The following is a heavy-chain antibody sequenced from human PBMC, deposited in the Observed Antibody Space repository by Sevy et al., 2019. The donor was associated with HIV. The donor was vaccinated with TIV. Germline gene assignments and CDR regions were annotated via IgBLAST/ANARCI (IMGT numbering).Heavy chain of an antibody. CDR1: GFTFSSYW. CDR2: INSDGSST. J-gene: IGHJ4*02. CDR3: ARERCSGGSCYFDY. Sequence: GGSLRLSCAASGFTFSSYWMHWVRQAPGKGLVWVSRINSDGSSTSYADSVKGQFTISRDNAKNTLYMQMNSLRAEDTAVYYCARERCSGGSCYFDYWGQGTLVTVSS. V-gene: IGHV3-74*01. D-gene: IGHD2-15*01.